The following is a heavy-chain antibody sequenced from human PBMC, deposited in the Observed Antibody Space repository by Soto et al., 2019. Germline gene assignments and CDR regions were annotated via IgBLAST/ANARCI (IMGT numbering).Heavy chain of an antibody. CDR1: GFTFTNYA. CDR2: LLRSGSTT. CDR3: AKDAVSGDGIWLLDS. D-gene: IGHD4-17*01. J-gene: IGHJ4*02. V-gene: IGHV3-23*01. Sequence: GGSLRLSCAASGFTFTNYAMTWARRAPGKGLEWVSSLLRSGSTTYYADSVKGRFTISSDISANSLYLQMDSLRAEDTAVYYCAKDAVSGDGIWLLDSWGQGTVVTVSS.